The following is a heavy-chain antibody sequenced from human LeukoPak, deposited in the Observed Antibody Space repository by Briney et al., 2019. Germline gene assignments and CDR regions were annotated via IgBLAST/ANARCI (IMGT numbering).Heavy chain of an antibody. D-gene: IGHD2-21*02. V-gene: IGHV3-11*04. CDR3: ARDLRSYCGGDCYYYYYYYYMDV. CDR2: ISSSGSTI. Sequence: GGSLRLSCAASGFTFSDYYMSWIRQAPGKGLEWVSYISSSGSTIYYADSVKGRFTISRDNARNSLYLQMDSLRDGDTAVYYWARDLRSYCGGDCYYYYYYYYMDVWGKGTTVTVSS. J-gene: IGHJ6*03. CDR1: GFTFSDYY.